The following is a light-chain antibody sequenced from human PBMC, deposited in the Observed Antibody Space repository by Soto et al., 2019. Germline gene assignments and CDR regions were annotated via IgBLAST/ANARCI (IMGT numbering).Light chain of an antibody. V-gene: IGKV3-15*01. J-gene: IGKJ2*01. CDR2: DAS. Sequence: EIVMTQSPATLSVSPGERATLSCRASESVSTKLAWYQQKPGQAPRLLISDASTRATGVPARFSGSGSGTEFTLTISSLQSEDFAVYYCQHYNNWPPLYTFGQGTKLEIK. CDR1: ESVSTK. CDR3: QHYNNWPPLYT.